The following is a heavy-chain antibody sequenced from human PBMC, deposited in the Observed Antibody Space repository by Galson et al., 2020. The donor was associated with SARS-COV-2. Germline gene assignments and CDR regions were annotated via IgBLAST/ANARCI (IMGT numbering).Heavy chain of an antibody. Sequence: GESLKISCAASGFTFSSYAMSWVRQAPGKGLEWVSAISGSGGSTYYADSVKGRFTIFRDNSKNTLYLQMNSLRAEDTAVYYCAKGYSPDYWGQGTLVTVSS. V-gene: IGHV3-23*01. D-gene: IGHD5-18*01. CDR1: GFTFSSYA. CDR2: ISGSGGST. J-gene: IGHJ4*02. CDR3: AKGYSPDY.